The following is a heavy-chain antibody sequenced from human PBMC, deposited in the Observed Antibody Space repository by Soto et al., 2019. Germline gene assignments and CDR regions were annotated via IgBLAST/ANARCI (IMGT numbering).Heavy chain of an antibody. CDR2: IYYRGND. CDR3: ARLEGLATISYYFDF. V-gene: IGHV4-39*01. Sequence: QLQLQESGPGLVKPSETLSLTCSVSDDSINSDKYYWGWIRQPPGKGLEWIGSIYYRGNDYYNPSLQTRGTISLDKSRSQFSLKLNSVTAADSAVYFCARLEGLATISYYFDFWGPGALVTVSS. J-gene: IGHJ4*02. CDR1: DDSINSDKYY. D-gene: IGHD3-9*01.